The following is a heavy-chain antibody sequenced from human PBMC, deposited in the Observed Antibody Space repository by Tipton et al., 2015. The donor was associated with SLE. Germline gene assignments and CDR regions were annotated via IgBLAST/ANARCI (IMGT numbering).Heavy chain of an antibody. J-gene: IGHJ3*02. Sequence: SLRLSCAAPGFTFSSYWMSWVRQAPGKGLEWVANIKKDGSEKYYVDSVKGRFTISRDNAKNSLYLQMNSLRAEDTAVYYCAREGDYAYAFDIWGQGTMVTVSS. V-gene: IGHV3-7*03. CDR2: IKKDGSEK. D-gene: IGHD4-17*01. CDR1: GFTFSSYW. CDR3: AREGDYAYAFDI.